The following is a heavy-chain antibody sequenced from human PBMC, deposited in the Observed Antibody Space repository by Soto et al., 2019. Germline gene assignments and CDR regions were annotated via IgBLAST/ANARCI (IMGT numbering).Heavy chain of an antibody. CDR2: ISAYNGET. CDR1: GYAFTSYG. CDR3: AIDLGYYDSSGYTWFDP. D-gene: IGHD3-22*01. J-gene: IGHJ5*01. V-gene: IGHV1-18*01. Sequence: GASVKVSCKASGYAFTSYGISWVRQAPGQGLEWMGWISAYNGETIYAQKFQGRFTMTEDTSTDTAYMELSSLRSEDTAVYHCAIDLGYYDSSGYTWFDPWGQGTLVTVSS.